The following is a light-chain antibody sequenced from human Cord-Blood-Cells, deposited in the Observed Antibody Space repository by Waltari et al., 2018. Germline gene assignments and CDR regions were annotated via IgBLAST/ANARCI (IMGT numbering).Light chain of an antibody. CDR1: QSVSSSY. V-gene: IGKV3-20*01. CDR2: GAS. Sequence: EIVLTQSPGTLSLSPGERATLSCRASQSVSSSYLAWYQQQPGQAPRILIYGASSRATGIPDRFSGSGSGTDFTLTISRLEPEDFAVYYCQQYGSSPRTFGGGTKVEIK. J-gene: IGKJ4*01. CDR3: QQYGSSPRT.